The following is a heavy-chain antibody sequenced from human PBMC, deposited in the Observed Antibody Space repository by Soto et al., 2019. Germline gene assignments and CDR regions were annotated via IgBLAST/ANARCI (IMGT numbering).Heavy chain of an antibody. Sequence: QVQLQESGPGLVKPSQTLSLTCTVSGGSISSGDYYWSLIRQPPGKGLEWIGYIYYSGSTYYNPSLKSRVTISVDTSKNQFSLKLSSVTAADTAVYYCARQNHGGVQTFDYWGQGTLVTVSS. D-gene: IGHD1-1*01. CDR3: ARQNHGGVQTFDY. V-gene: IGHV4-30-4*01. CDR1: GGSISSGDYY. J-gene: IGHJ4*02. CDR2: IYYSGST.